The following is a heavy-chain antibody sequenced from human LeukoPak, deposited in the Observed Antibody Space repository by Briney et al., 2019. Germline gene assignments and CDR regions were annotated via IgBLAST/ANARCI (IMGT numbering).Heavy chain of an antibody. Sequence: ASVKVSCKASGYTFTGYYMHWVRQAPGQGLEWMGWINPNSGGTNYAQKFQGRVTMTRDTSISTACMELSRLRSDDTAVYYCARDVVATISPGYWGQGTLVTVSS. CDR2: INPNSGGT. CDR1: GYTFTGYY. V-gene: IGHV1-2*02. J-gene: IGHJ4*02. D-gene: IGHD5-12*01. CDR3: ARDVVATISPGY.